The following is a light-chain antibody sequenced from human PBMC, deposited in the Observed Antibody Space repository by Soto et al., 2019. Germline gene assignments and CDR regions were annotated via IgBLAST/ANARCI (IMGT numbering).Light chain of an antibody. CDR3: QQYDNSPRT. J-gene: IGKJ1*01. CDR2: GAS. CDR1: QTVCSN. V-gene: IGKV3-15*01. Sequence: IELTQSPATLSVSPGEGATLSCRARQTVCSNLAWYQQKPGQSPRLLIYGASTRATGVPARFSGGGSGTDFTLTITSLQPEDFTVYYCQQYDNSPRTFGQGTKVDI.